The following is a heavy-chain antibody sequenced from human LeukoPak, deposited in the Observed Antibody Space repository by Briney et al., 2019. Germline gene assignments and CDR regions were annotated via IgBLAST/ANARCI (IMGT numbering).Heavy chain of an antibody. D-gene: IGHD6-13*01. Sequence: KPGGSLRLSCAASGFTFSSYSMNWVRQAPGKGLEWVSSISSSSSYIYYADSVKGRFTISRDNAKNSLYLQMNSLRAEDTAVHYCARKGAQSWYFDYWGQGTLVAVSS. V-gene: IGHV3-21*01. CDR2: ISSSSSYI. CDR3: ARKGAQSWYFDY. J-gene: IGHJ4*02. CDR1: GFTFSSYS.